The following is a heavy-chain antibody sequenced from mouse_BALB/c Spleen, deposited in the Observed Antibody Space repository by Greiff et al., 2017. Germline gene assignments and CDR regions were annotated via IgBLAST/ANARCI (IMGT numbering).Heavy chain of an antibody. D-gene: IGHD2-1*01. J-gene: IGHJ3*01. Sequence: VQLKQSGGGLVQPGGSRKLSCAASGFTFSSFGMHWVRQAPEKGLEWVAYISSGSSTIYYADTVKGRFTISRDNPKNTLFLQMTSLRSEDTAMYYCARDGNCSWFAYWGQGTLVTVSA. V-gene: IGHV5-17*02. CDR2: ISSGSSTI. CDR1: GFTFSSFG. CDR3: ARDGNCSWFAY.